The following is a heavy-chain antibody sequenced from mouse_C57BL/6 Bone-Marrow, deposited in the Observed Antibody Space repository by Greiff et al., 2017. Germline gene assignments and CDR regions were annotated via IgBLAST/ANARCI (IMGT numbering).Heavy chain of an antibody. V-gene: IGHV1-55*01. CDR1: GYTFTSYW. D-gene: IGHD2-3*01. Sequence: QVQLKQPGAELVKPGASVKMSCKASGYTFTSYWITWVKQWPGQGLEWIGDIYPGSGSTNYNEKFKSKATLTVDKSSSTAYMQLSSLTSEDSAVYYCARWLLRFAYWGQGTLVTVSA. J-gene: IGHJ3*01. CDR2: IYPGSGST. CDR3: ARWLLRFAY.